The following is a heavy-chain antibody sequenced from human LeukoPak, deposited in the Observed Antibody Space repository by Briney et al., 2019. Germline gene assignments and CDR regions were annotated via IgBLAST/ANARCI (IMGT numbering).Heavy chain of an antibody. Sequence: ASVKVSCKPSGYTFTSYYLHWVRQAPGQGLEWMGIINPNGGSTSYAQKFQGRVTMTTDTSTNTVYMELSSLRSEDTAVYYCARGMWGSYAYYFDYWGQGILVTVSS. V-gene: IGHV1-46*01. CDR2: INPNGGST. CDR3: ARGMWGSYAYYFDY. J-gene: IGHJ4*02. CDR1: GYTFTSYY. D-gene: IGHD3-16*01.